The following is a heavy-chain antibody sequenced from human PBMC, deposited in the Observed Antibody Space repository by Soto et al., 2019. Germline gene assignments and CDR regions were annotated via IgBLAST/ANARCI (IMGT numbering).Heavy chain of an antibody. CDR2: IYYSGST. Sequence: SETLSLTCTVSGGSISSGDYYWSWIRQPPGKGLEWIGYIYYSGSTYYNPSLKSRVTISVDTSRNQFSLKLSSVTAADTAVYYCARVCGGDCHYGMDVWGQGTTVTVSS. D-gene: IGHD2-21*02. J-gene: IGHJ6*02. CDR1: GGSISSGDYY. V-gene: IGHV4-30-4*01. CDR3: ARVCGGDCHYGMDV.